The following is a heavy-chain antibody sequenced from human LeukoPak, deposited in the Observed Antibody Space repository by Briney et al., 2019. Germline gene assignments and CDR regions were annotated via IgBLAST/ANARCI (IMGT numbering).Heavy chain of an antibody. CDR2: INHSGST. Sequence: SETLSLTCAVYGGSFSGYYWSWIRQPPGKGLEWIGEINHSGSTNYNPSLKSRVTISVDASKNQFSLKLSSVTTADTAVYYCARAHSIRSVVIISRFDYWGQGTLVTVSS. V-gene: IGHV4-34*01. CDR3: ARAHSIRSVVIISRFDY. J-gene: IGHJ4*02. D-gene: IGHD3-3*01. CDR1: GGSFSGYY.